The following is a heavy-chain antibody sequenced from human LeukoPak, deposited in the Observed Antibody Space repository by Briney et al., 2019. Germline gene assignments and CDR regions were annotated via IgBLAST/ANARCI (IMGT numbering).Heavy chain of an antibody. D-gene: IGHD2-2*01. CDR1: GYSFTSYW. J-gene: IGHJ5*02. V-gene: IGHV5-51*01. Sequence: GESLKISCKGSGYSFTSYWIGWVRQMPGKGLEWMGIIYPGDSDTRYSPSFQGQVTISADKSISTAYLQWSSLKASDTAMYYCARRNTLYCSSTSCKRSPFDPWGQGTLVTVSS. CDR2: IYPGDSDT. CDR3: ARRNTLYCSSTSCKRSPFDP.